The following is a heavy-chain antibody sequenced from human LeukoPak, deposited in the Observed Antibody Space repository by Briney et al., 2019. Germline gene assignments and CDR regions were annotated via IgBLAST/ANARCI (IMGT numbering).Heavy chain of an antibody. D-gene: IGHD3-10*02. CDR2: ISSSSSYI. Sequence: GGSLRLSCAASGFTFSSYSMNWVRQTPGKGLEWVSSISSSSSYIYYADSVKGRFTISRDNAKDSLYLQMNSLRAEDTAVYYCARDRSTYYYVQYAFDIWGQGTMVTVSS. CDR3: ARDRSTYYYVQYAFDI. J-gene: IGHJ3*02. V-gene: IGHV3-21*01. CDR1: GFTFSSYS.